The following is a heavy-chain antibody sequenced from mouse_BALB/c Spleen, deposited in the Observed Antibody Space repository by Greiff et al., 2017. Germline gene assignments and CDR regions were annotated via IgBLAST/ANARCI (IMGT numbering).Heavy chain of an antibody. D-gene: IGHD1-1*01. J-gene: IGHJ4*01. V-gene: IGHV2-9*02. Sequence: QVQLKESGPGLVAPSQSLSITCTVSGFSLTSYGVHWVRQPPGKGLEWLGVIWAGGSTNYNSALMSRLSISKDNSKSQVFLKMNSLQTDDTAMYSCASLGVVASPSYYAMDYWGQGTSVTVSS. CDR3: ASLGVVASPSYYAMDY. CDR2: IWAGGST. CDR1: GFSLTSYG.